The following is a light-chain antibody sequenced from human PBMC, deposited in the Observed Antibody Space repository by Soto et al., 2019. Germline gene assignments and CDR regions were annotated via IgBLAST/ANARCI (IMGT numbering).Light chain of an antibody. CDR3: QQYNSWRWP. CDR1: QSVSSK. J-gene: IGKJ1*01. Sequence: VRPQTPATLSVSPGERATLSCRASQSVSSKLAWYQQKPGQAPRLLIYGASTRATGIPARFSGSGSGTEFTLIISSLQSEDSAVYYCQQYNSWRWPFGQGSKVAIK. CDR2: GAS. V-gene: IGKV3-15*01.